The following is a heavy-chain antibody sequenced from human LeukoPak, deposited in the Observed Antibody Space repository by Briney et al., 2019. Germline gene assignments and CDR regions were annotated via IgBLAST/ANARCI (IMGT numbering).Heavy chain of an antibody. Sequence: PSETLSLTCTVSGASISSYYWSWIRQPPGKGLEWIGYIYYSGSTYYNPSLKSRVTTSVDTSKNQFSLKLSSVTAADTAVYYCARARSSGYYYDYWGQGTLVTVSS. V-gene: IGHV4-59*08. CDR1: GASISSYY. J-gene: IGHJ4*02. CDR2: IYYSGST. CDR3: ARARSSGYYYDY. D-gene: IGHD3-3*01.